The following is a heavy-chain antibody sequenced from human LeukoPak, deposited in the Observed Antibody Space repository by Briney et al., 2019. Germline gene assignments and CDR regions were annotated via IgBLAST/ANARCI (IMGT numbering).Heavy chain of an antibody. CDR2: INPNSGGT. CDR3: ARDLSGGYKTPFDY. J-gene: IGHJ4*02. Sequence: ASVKVSCKASAYTFTGYYMHWVRQAPGQGLEWMGWINPNSGGTNYAQKFQGRVTMTRDTSISTAYMELSRLRSDDTAVYYCARDLSGGYKTPFDYWGQGTLVTVSS. CDR1: AYTFTGYY. V-gene: IGHV1-2*02. D-gene: IGHD5-12*01.